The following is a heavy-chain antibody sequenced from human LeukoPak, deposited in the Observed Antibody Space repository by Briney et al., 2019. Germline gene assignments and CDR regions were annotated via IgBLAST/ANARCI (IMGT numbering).Heavy chain of an antibody. D-gene: IGHD6-19*01. CDR1: GFTFSSYS. Sequence: GGSLRLSCAASGFTFSSYSMNWVRQAPGKGLECVSYISSSSSTIYYADSVKGRFTISRDNAKNSLYLQMSSLRAEDTAVYYCARVGASGWYDAFDIWGQGTMVTVSS. CDR2: ISSSSSTI. J-gene: IGHJ3*02. V-gene: IGHV3-48*04. CDR3: ARVGASGWYDAFDI.